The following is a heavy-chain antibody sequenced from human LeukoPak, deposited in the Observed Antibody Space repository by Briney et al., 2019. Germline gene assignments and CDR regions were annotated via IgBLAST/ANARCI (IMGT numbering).Heavy chain of an antibody. CDR2: IKSKTDGETA. CDR3: TTRIGHSSSWYYFDY. Sequence: PGGSLRLSCAASGFTFGNAWMNWVRQAPGKGLEWVGRIKSKTDGETADYAAPVKGRFTIPRDDSKNTLYLQMNSLKTEDTAVYYCTTRIGHSSSWYYFDYWGQGTLVTVSS. CDR1: GFTFGNAW. J-gene: IGHJ4*02. V-gene: IGHV3-15*01. D-gene: IGHD6-13*01.